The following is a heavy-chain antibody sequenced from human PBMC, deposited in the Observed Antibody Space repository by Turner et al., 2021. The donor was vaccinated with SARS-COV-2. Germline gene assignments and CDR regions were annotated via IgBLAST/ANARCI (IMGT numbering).Heavy chain of an antibody. CDR3: ARGDDFWSGYSNYGMDV. J-gene: IGHJ6*02. D-gene: IGHD3-3*01. CDR2: ISSIISYI. V-gene: IGHV3-21*01. Sequence: EVQLVESGVGLVKPGGYLRLSCAASGFTFSSYSMNWVRQAPGKGLEWGSSISSIISYIYYADSVKGRFTISRDNAKNSLYLQMNSLRAEDTAVYYCARGDDFWSGYSNYGMDVWGQGTTVTVSS. CDR1: GFTFSSYS.